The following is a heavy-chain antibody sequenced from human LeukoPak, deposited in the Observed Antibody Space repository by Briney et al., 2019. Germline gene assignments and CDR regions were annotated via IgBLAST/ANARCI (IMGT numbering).Heavy chain of an antibody. CDR1: GGSISSYY. V-gene: IGHV4-59*01. CDR2: IYYSGST. CDR3: ARGLGELSLYGDPAS. D-gene: IGHD3-16*02. Sequence: SETLSLTCTVSGGSISSYYCSWIRQPPGKGLESIGYIYYSGSTNYNPSLKSRVTISVDTSKNQFSLKLSSVTAADTAVYYCARGLGELSLYGDPASWGQGTLVTVSS. J-gene: IGHJ4*02.